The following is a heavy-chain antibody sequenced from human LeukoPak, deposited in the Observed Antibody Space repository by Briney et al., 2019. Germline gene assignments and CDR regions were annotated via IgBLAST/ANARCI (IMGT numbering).Heavy chain of an antibody. Sequence: PGGSLRLSCAASGVAFSSYSMNWVRQAPGKGLGWVSSISSSSSYIYYADSRKGRFTISRDNAKNSLYLQMNSLRVTDTDMYFYYCEGGSVADSTGHAGYWGQGTLVTVSS. D-gene: IGHD3-22*01. V-gene: IGHV3-21*03. CDR1: GVAFSSYS. CDR2: ISSSSSYI. CDR3: YCEGGSVADSTGHAGY. J-gene: IGHJ4*02.